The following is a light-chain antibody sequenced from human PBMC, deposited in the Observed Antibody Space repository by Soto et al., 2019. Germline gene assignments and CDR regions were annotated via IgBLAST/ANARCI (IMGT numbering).Light chain of an antibody. V-gene: IGLV2-14*01. J-gene: IGLJ1*01. Sequence: QSVLTQPASVSESPGQSITISCTGTSSDVGGYNYVSWYQQHPGKAPKVIIYDVTNRPSGVSNRFSGSKSANTASLTISGLRDEDEADYYCSSYTNDSTYVFGTGTKVTVL. CDR3: SSYTNDSTYV. CDR2: DVT. CDR1: SSDVGGYNY.